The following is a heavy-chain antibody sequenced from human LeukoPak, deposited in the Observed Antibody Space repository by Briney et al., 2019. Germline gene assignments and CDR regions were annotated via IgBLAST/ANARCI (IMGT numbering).Heavy chain of an antibody. CDR3: ARGVGYCSGGSCYSGVYYYYMDV. Sequence: ASVKVSCKASGGTFSSYAISWVRQAPGQGLEWMGGIIPIFGTANYAHRFQGRVTITTDESTSTAYMELSSLRSEDTDVYYCARGVGYCSGGSCYSGVYYYYMDVWGKGTTVTVSS. CDR1: GGTFSSYA. D-gene: IGHD2-15*01. V-gene: IGHV1-69*05. J-gene: IGHJ6*03. CDR2: IIPIFGTA.